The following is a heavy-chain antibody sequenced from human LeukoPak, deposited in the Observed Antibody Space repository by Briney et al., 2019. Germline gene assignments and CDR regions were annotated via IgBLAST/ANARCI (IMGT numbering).Heavy chain of an antibody. CDR2: ISSSSGFI. V-gene: IGHV3-21*04. J-gene: IGHJ3*02. Sequence: GGSLRLSCAASGFTFSRYGMNWVRQAPGKGLEWVSSISSSSGFIFYADSVKGRFTISRDNAKNSLYLQMNSLRAEDTAVYYCARGYYGSGVHQGAFDIYGQGTIVTVSS. D-gene: IGHD3-10*01. CDR3: ARGYYGSGVHQGAFDI. CDR1: GFTFSRYG.